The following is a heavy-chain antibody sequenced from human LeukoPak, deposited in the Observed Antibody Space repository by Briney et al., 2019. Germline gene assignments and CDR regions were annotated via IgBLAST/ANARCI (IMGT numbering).Heavy chain of an antibody. CDR1: GFTFSSYG. CDR3: ARDLYSSSCDY. D-gene: IGHD6-13*01. CDR2: IWYDGSNK. Sequence: PGGSLRLSCAASGFTFSSYGMHWVRQAPGKGLEWVAVIWYDGSNKCYADSVKGRFTISRDDSENTLYLQMDSLRVGDTAVYYCARDLYSSSCDYWGQGTLVTVSS. J-gene: IGHJ4*02. V-gene: IGHV3-33*01.